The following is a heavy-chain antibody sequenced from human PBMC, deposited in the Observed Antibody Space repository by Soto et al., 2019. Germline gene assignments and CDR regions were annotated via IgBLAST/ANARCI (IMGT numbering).Heavy chain of an antibody. CDR3: TRRIAVAGTYYFDY. D-gene: IGHD6-19*01. CDR2: IKSISDGETT. CDR1: GFTFSHAW. J-gene: IGHJ4*02. V-gene: IGHV3-15*07. Sequence: LLVESGGGFVQPGGSLRLSCVASGFTFSHAWMDWVRQAPGKGLEWVGRIKSISDGETTNYAASVAGRFTISRDYSKNTLFLHVNSLKPEDTRVYYCTRRIAVAGTYYFDYWGQGTLVTVSS.